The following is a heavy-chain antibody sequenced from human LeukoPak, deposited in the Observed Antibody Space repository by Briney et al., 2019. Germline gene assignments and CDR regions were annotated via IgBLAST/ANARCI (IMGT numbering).Heavy chain of an antibody. D-gene: IGHD7-27*01. V-gene: IGHV1-2*06. J-gene: IGHJ6*02. CDR1: GYTFTGYY. Sequence: ASVNVSCKASGYTFTGYYMHWVRQATGQGLEWMGRINPNSGGTNYAQKFQGRVTMTRDTSISTAYMELSRLRSDDTAVYYCARALSGPFLYYYYYGMDVWGQGTTVTVSS. CDR3: ARALSGPFLYYYYYGMDV. CDR2: INPNSGGT.